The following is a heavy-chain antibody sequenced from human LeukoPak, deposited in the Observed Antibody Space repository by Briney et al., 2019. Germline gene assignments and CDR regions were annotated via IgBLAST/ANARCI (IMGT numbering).Heavy chain of an antibody. J-gene: IGHJ4*02. CDR2: IYPGDSDT. V-gene: IGHV5-51*01. CDR1: GYSFTSYW. Sequence: GESLKISCKGSGYSFTSYWIGWVRQMPGKGLEWMGIIYPGDSDTRYGPSFQGQVTISADKSISTAYLQWSSLKASDTAMYYCARTPDYYYDSSGYPYYFDYWGQGTLVTVSS. D-gene: IGHD3-22*01. CDR3: ARTPDYYYDSSGYPYYFDY.